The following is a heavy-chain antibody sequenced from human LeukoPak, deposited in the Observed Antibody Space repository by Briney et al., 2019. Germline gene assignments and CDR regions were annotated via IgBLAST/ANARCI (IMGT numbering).Heavy chain of an antibody. Sequence: GVSVKVSCKASGYTFTGYYMHWVRQAPGQGFEWMGWINPNSGGTNYAQKFQGRVTMTRDTSISTAYMELSRLRSDDTAVYYCARARKGSTPLVYWGQGTLVTVSS. V-gene: IGHV1-2*02. CDR2: INPNSGGT. CDR1: GYTFTGYY. CDR3: ARARKGSTPLVY. J-gene: IGHJ4*02. D-gene: IGHD1-26*01.